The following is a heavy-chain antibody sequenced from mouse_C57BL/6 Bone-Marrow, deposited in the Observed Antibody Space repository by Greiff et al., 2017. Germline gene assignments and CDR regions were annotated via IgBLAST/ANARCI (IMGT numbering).Heavy chain of an antibody. D-gene: IGHD4-1*01. CDR3: ARPKTGARWFAY. Sequence: EVQLVESGGGLVQPGGSLKLSCAASGFTLSDYYMYWVRQTPEKRLEWVAYISNGGGSTYYPDTVQGRFTISRDNAKNTLDLQMSLLKSEDTAMYYCARPKTGARWFAYWGQGTLVTVSA. CDR1: GFTLSDYY. V-gene: IGHV5-12*01. J-gene: IGHJ3*01. CDR2: ISNGGGST.